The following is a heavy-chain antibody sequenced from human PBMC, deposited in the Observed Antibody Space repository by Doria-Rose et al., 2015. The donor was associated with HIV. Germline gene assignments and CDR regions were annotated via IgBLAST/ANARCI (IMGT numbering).Heavy chain of an antibody. CDR3: ARVLSGTYDY. V-gene: IGHV4-59*01. CDR1: GGSISHYY. J-gene: IGHJ4*02. Sequence: QVQLQESGPGLVKPSETLSLTCSVSGGSISHYYWSWIRQPPGKGLEYIGYIFYTGSTNYSPSIKSRVSISIDTSKNKFSLRLSSVTAADTAVYYCARVLSGTYDYWGQGTLVTVSS. D-gene: IGHD1-26*01. CDR2: IFYTGST.